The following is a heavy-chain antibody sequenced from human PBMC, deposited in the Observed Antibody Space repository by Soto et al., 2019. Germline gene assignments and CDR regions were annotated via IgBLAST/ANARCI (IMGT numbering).Heavy chain of an antibody. V-gene: IGHV3-9*01. CDR3: AKCGIYRGYDCLFDY. D-gene: IGHD5-12*01. CDR2: ISWNSGSI. Sequence: EVQLVESGGGLVEPGRSLRLSCAASGFTFDDYGIHWVRQAPGKGLEWVSGISWNSGSIGYADSVKGRFTISRDNAKNSLYLQMNSLRAEDTALYYCAKCGIYRGYDCLFDYWGQGTLVTVSS. J-gene: IGHJ4*02. CDR1: GFTFDDYG.